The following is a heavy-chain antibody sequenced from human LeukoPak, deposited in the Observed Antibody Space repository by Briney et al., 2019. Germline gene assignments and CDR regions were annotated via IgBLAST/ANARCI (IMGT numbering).Heavy chain of an antibody. J-gene: IGHJ4*02. CDR3: AITPTYYYDSSGLRGDY. CDR1: GGTFSSYA. V-gene: IGHV1-69*04. D-gene: IGHD3-22*01. Sequence: GASVKVSCKASGGTFSSYAISWVRQAPGQGLEWMGRIIPILGIANYAQKFQGRVTMTTDTSTSTAYMELRSLRSDDTAVYYCAITPTYYYDSSGLRGDYWGQGTLVTVSS. CDR2: IIPILGIA.